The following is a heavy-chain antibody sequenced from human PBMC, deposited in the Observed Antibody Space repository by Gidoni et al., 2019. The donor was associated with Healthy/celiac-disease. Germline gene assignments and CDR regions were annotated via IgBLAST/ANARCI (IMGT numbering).Heavy chain of an antibody. V-gene: IGHV3-9*01. CDR1: GFTFDDYA. J-gene: IGHJ4*02. CDR2: ISWNSGSI. Sequence: EVQLVESGGGLVQPGRSLRLSCAASGFTFDDYAMHWVRQAPGKGLEWVSGISWNSGSIGYADSVKGRFTISRDNAKNSLYLQMNSLRAEDTALYYCAKDIRGVRGPIYLFDYWGQGTLVTVSS. D-gene: IGHD3-10*01. CDR3: AKDIRGVRGPIYLFDY.